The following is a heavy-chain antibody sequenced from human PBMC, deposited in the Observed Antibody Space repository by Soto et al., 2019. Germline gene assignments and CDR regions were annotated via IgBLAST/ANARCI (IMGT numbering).Heavy chain of an antibody. V-gene: IGHV4-34*01. CDR2: INHSGST. CDR1: GGSFSGYY. Sequence: SETLSLTCAVYGGSFSGYYWSWIRQPPGKGLEWIGEINHSGSTNYNPSLKSRVTISVDTSKNQFSLKLSSVTAADTAVYYCARFVRRGYSYGRLDYWGQGTLVTVSS. J-gene: IGHJ4*02. D-gene: IGHD5-18*01. CDR3: ARFVRRGYSYGRLDY.